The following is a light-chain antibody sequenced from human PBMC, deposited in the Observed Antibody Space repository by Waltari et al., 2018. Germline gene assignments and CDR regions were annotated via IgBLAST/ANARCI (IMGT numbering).Light chain of an antibody. CDR3: QHYYDNPFT. J-gene: IGKJ3*01. Sequence: IQMTQSPSALSASVGDRVTISCRASQNIYSNLALYQQKPGKAPKLLIYAASSLQSGIPSRFSGSGSGTDFTLTISSLQPEDSAAYYCQHYYDNPFTFGPGTKLDIK. V-gene: IGKV1-6*01. CDR1: QNIYSN. CDR2: AAS.